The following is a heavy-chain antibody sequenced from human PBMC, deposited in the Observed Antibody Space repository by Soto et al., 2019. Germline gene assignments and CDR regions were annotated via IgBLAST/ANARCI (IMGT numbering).Heavy chain of an antibody. CDR2: IYHSGST. Sequence: QLQLQESGSGLVKPSQTLSLTCADSGGPISSGGYSWSWIRQPPGKGLEWIGYIYHSGSTYYNPSLKSRVTISVDRSKNQFSLKLSSVTAADTAVYYCARGTTVPHWYFDLWGRATLVTVSS. CDR3: ARGTTVPHWYFDL. D-gene: IGHD4-17*01. V-gene: IGHV4-30-2*01. CDR1: GGPISSGGYS. J-gene: IGHJ2*01.